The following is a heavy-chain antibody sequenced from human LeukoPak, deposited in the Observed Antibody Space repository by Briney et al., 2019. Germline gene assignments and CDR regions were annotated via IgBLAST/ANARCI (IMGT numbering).Heavy chain of an antibody. CDR3: ARGITMVRGVIDYFDY. V-gene: IGHV1-2*06. Sequence: ASVKVSCKASGYTFTGYYMHWVRQAPGQGLEWMGRINPNSGGTNYAQKFQGRVTMTRDTSISTAYMELSSLRSEDTAVYYCARGITMVRGVIDYFDYWGQGTLVTVSS. CDR2: INPNSGGT. D-gene: IGHD3-10*01. CDR1: GYTFTGYY. J-gene: IGHJ4*02.